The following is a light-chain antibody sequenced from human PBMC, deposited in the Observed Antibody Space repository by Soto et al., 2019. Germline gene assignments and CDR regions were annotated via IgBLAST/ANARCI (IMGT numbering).Light chain of an antibody. CDR2: DAS. CDR3: QQYDSYAWT. CDR1: QSISSW. V-gene: IGKV1-5*01. J-gene: IGKJ1*01. Sequence: DIQMTQSPSILSSSVGDRVTITCRASQSISSWLAWYQQKPGKAPKLLIYDASSLESGVPSRFSGIGSGTEFNLTITSLQPDDFATYYCQQYDSYAWTFGQGTKVDLK.